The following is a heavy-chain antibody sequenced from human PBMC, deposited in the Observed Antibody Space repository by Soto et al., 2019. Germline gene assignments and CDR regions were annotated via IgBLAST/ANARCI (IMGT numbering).Heavy chain of an antibody. D-gene: IGHD1-26*01. CDR2: IYHSGST. CDR1: GYSISSGYY. V-gene: IGHV4-38-2*01. CDR3: AREPPLFPALNAFDI. Sequence: PSETLSLTCAVSGYSISSGYYWGWIRQPPGKGLEWIGSIYHSGSTYYNPSLKSRVTMSVDTSKNPFSLKLSSVTAADTAVYYCAREPPLFPALNAFDIWGQGTMVTVSS. J-gene: IGHJ3*02.